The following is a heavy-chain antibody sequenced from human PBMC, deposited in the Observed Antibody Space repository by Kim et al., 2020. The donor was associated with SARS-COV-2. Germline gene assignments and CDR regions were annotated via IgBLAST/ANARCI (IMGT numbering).Heavy chain of an antibody. CDR2: IWYDGSNK. V-gene: IGHV3-33*06. Sequence: GGSLRLSCAASGFTFSSYAMHWVRQAPGKGLEWVAVIWYDGSNKYYADSVKGRFTISRDNSKNTLYLQMNSLRAEDTAVYYCAKDLQGRRDYDDYWGQGTLVTVSS. CDR1: GFTFSSYA. CDR3: AKDLQGRRDYDDY. J-gene: IGHJ4*02.